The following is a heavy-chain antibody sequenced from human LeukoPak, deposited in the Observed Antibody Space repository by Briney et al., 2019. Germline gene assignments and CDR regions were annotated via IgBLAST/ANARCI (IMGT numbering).Heavy chain of an antibody. J-gene: IGHJ5*02. CDR3: AKWDSAYNCFDP. V-gene: IGHV4-39*01. CDR2: IYYSGST. CDR1: GGSISRSSYY. D-gene: IGHD1-26*01. Sequence: PSETLSLTCTVSGGSISRSSYYWGWIRQPPGKGLEWIGSIYYSGSTYYNPSLKSRVTVSVDTSKNQFSLMLSSVTAADTAMYYCAKWDSAYNCFDPWGQGTLVTVSS.